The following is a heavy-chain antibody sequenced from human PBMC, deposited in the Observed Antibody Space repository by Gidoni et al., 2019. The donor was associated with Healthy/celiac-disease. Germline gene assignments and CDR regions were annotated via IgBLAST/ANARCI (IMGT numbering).Heavy chain of an antibody. CDR2: IKQDGSEK. Sequence: EVQLVESGGGLVQPGGSLRLSCAASGFTFSSYWMSWVRQAPGKGLEWVANIKQDGSEKYYVDSVKGRFTISRDNAKNSLYLQMNSLRAEDTAVYYCASHSPNDFWSGYTPLFDYWGQGTLVTVSS. D-gene: IGHD3-3*01. CDR1: GFTFSSYW. V-gene: IGHV3-7*03. J-gene: IGHJ4*02. CDR3: ASHSPNDFWSGYTPLFDY.